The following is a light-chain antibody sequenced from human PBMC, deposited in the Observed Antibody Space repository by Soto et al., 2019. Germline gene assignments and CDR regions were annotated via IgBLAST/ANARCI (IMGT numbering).Light chain of an antibody. V-gene: IGLV1-51*01. CDR2: DDH. CDR3: QAWDSSTAV. J-gene: IGLJ2*01. Sequence: QSVLTQPPSVSAAPGQRVSISCSGGSSNIGKNSVSWYQQLPATAPKLLIYDDHQRPSGIPDRFSASKSGTSATLDITGLQPADEADYYCQAWDSSTAVFGGGTKVTVL. CDR1: SSNIGKNS.